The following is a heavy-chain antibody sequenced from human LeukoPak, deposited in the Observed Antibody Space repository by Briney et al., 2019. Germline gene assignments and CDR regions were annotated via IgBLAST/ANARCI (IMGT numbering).Heavy chain of an antibody. D-gene: IGHD6-13*01. CDR3: ARDRSSWSLDY. Sequence: PGRSLRLSCAASGFTFSSYGMHWVRQAPGKGLEWVAVISYDGSNKYYADSVKGRFTISRDNAKNSLYLQMNSLRAEDTAVYYCARDRSSWSLDYWGQGTLVTVSS. V-gene: IGHV3-30*03. J-gene: IGHJ4*02. CDR2: ISYDGSNK. CDR1: GFTFSSYG.